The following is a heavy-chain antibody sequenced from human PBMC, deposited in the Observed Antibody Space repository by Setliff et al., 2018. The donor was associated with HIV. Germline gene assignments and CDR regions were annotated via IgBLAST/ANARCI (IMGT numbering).Heavy chain of an antibody. J-gene: IGHJ4*02. CDR1: GYSISSGYY. Sequence: SETLSLTCAVSGYSISSGYYWGWIRQPPGKGLEWIGSIFHSASITYNPSLKSRVTISIDTSKNQFSLKLTSVTAADTAVYYCARRGAYGYDYFDYWGPGTLVTVSS. D-gene: IGHD5-12*01. V-gene: IGHV4-38-2*01. CDR2: IFHSASI. CDR3: ARRGAYGYDYFDY.